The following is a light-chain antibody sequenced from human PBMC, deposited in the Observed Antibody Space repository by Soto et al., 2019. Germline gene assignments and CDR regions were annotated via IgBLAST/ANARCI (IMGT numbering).Light chain of an antibody. Sequence: RVLPQSPTTLSLSPGERATLSCRASQSVSSYLAWYQQKPGQAPRLLIYLASNRAAGVPARFSGSGSGTDFTLTISDGEPDDFAVFYRHQRQSWPRTFGQGTKVDI. V-gene: IGKV3-11*01. CDR1: QSVSSY. J-gene: IGKJ1*01. CDR2: LAS. CDR3: HQRQSWPRT.